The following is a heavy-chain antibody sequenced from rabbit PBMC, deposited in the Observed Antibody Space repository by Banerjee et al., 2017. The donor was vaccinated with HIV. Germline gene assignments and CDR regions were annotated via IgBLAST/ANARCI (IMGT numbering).Heavy chain of an antibody. D-gene: IGHD4-2*01. Sequence: QSLEESGGDLVKPGASLTLTCTASGFSFSSSYYMCWVRQAPGKGLEWIGCIYTGSSGSTYYASWVNGRFTISSHNAQNTLYLQLNSLTAADTATYFCERGLVVGNLWGQGTLV. CDR2: IYTGSSGST. V-gene: IGHV1S40*01. J-gene: IGHJ4*01. CDR3: ERGLVVGNL. CDR1: GFSFSSSYY.